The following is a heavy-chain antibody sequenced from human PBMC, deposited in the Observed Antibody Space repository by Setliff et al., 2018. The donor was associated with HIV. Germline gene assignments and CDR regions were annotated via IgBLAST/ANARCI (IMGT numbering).Heavy chain of an antibody. Sequence: RASVKVSCKASGFTFTNYGFSWVRQAPGQGLEWMGWISAYNGHTVYAQNLQGRVTMTTDTSTSTVYMELRSLRSDDTAVYYCARDGGSSVYYFDYWGQGTLVTVSS. V-gene: IGHV1-18*01. CDR3: ARDGGSSVYYFDY. CDR2: ISAYNGHT. CDR1: GFTFTNYG. D-gene: IGHD6-6*01. J-gene: IGHJ4*02.